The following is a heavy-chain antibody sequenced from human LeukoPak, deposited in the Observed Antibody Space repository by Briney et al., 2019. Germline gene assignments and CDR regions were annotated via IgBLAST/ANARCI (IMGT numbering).Heavy chain of an antibody. CDR3: ARSIAAADGRVYYYMDV. CDR1: GFTFSNAW. V-gene: IGHV3-11*01. Sequence: GGSLRLSCAASGFTFSNAWMSWVRQAPGKGLEWISYISSSGTTIYYTDSVKGRLTISRDNAKNSLYLQMNSLRAEDTAIYFCARSIAAADGRVYYYMDVWGKGTTVTISS. J-gene: IGHJ6*03. CDR2: ISSSGTTI. D-gene: IGHD6-25*01.